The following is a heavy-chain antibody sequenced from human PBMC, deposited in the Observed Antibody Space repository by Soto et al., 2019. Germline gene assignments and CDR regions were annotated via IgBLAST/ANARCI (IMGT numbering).Heavy chain of an antibody. D-gene: IGHD6-13*01. CDR2: IYYSGST. Sequence: SETLSLTCTVSGGSISSYYWSWIRQPPGKGLEWIGYIYYSGSTNYNPSLKSRVTISVDTSKNQFSLKLSSVTAADTAVYYCARAYSSSWYFFDYWGQGTLVTVSS. V-gene: IGHV4-59*01. J-gene: IGHJ4*02. CDR3: ARAYSSSWYFFDY. CDR1: GGSISSYY.